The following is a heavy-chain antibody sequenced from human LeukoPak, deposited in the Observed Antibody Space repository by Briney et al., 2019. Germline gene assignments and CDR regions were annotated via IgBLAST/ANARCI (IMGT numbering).Heavy chain of an antibody. J-gene: IGHJ4*02. V-gene: IGHV4-59*01. CDR2: IYYSGST. CDR1: GGSISSYY. D-gene: IGHD3-22*01. CDR3: AREDYDSSGYHFDY. Sequence: SETLSLTCTASGGSISSYYWSWVRQPPGKGLEWIGYIYYSGSTNYNPSLKSRVTISVDTSKNQFSLKLSSVTAADTAVYYCAREDYDSSGYHFDYWGQGTLVTVSS.